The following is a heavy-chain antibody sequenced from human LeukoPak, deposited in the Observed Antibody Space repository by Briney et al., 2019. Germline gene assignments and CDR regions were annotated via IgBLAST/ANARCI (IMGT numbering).Heavy chain of an antibody. CDR2: ISSNGGST. V-gene: IGHV3-64*01. CDR1: GFNFSSYS. Sequence: GGSLRLSCVASGFNFSSYSMQWVRQAPGKGLEYVSVISSNGGSTYYANSVKGRFTISRDNSKNTLYLQMGSLRAEDMAVYYCVRDRAPLRFSSMDVWGKGTTVTVSS. CDR3: VRDRAPLRFSSMDV. J-gene: IGHJ6*03. D-gene: IGHD3-3*01.